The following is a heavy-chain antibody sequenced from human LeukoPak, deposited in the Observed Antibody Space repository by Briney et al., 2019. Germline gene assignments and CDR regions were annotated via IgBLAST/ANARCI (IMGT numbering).Heavy chain of an antibody. Sequence: GGSLRLSCAASAFTFSTYWMSWVRQAPGKGLEWVANIKHDGSEKYYVDSVKGRFTISRDNAKNSLYLQMNSLRAEDTAVYYCARGTLPQRGTVAPNRDYYMDVWGKGTTVTVSS. D-gene: IGHD4-23*01. CDR3: ARGTLPQRGTVAPNRDYYMDV. CDR2: IKHDGSEK. V-gene: IGHV3-7*01. CDR1: AFTFSTYW. J-gene: IGHJ6*03.